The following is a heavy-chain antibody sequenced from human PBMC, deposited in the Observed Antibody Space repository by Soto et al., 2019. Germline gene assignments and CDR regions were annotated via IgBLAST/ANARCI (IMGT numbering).Heavy chain of an antibody. Sequence: SETLSLTCTVSGVSITPYFWSWGRQPAGEAPEWLGHIYASGRTTYNPSLKSRVTMFVSQTQVSLRLTSVTAADTAVYYCARHFDVDPSLDHYYFDLWGRGALVTVSS. CDR3: ARHFDVDPSLDHYYFDL. D-gene: IGHD3-9*01. J-gene: IGHJ2*01. CDR2: IYASGRT. V-gene: IGHV4-4*07. CDR1: GVSITPYF.